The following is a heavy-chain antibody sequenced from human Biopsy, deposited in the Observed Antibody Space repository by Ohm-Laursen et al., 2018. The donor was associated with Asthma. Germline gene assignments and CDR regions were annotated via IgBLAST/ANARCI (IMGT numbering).Heavy chain of an antibody. CDR3: ARAIGTGDWYFDV. Sequence: PPGTLSLTCVVSGDSISSNSWWTWVRQSPGRGLEWIGEIYYSGSTNYHPSLKGRVTISVAKSKNQFSLRLTSVTAADTAVYYCARAIGTGDWYFDVWGRGTLVTVSS. D-gene: IGHD1-1*01. V-gene: IGHV4-4*03. CDR2: IYYSGST. CDR1: GDSISSNSW. J-gene: IGHJ2*01.